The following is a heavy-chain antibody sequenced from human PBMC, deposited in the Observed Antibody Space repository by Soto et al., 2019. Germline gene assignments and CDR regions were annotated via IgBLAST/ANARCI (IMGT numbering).Heavy chain of an antibody. CDR3: ARGPPTWGFWSGYLGFDY. CDR2: INHSGST. D-gene: IGHD3-3*01. Sequence: SETLSLTCAVYGGSFSGYYWSWIRQPPGKGLEWIGEINHSGSTNYNPSLKSRVTISVDASKNQFSLKLSSVTAADTAVYYCARGPPTWGFWSGYLGFDYWGQGTLVTVSS. J-gene: IGHJ4*02. CDR1: GGSFSGYY. V-gene: IGHV4-34*01.